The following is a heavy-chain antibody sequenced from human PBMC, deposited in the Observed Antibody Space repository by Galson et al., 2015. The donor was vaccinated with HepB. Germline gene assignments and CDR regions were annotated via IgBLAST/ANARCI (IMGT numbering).Heavy chain of an antibody. V-gene: IGHV3-21*01. CDR3: ARVGRYCSSTSCYTVVGEDYYYGMDV. CDR1: GFTFSSYS. J-gene: IGHJ6*02. CDR2: ISSSSSYI. Sequence: SLRLSCAASGFTFSSYSMNWVRQAPGKGLEWVSSISSSSSYIYYADSVKGRFTISRDNAKNSLYLQMNSLRAEDTAVYYCARVGRYCSSTSCYTVVGEDYYYGMDVWGQGTTVTVSS. D-gene: IGHD2-2*02.